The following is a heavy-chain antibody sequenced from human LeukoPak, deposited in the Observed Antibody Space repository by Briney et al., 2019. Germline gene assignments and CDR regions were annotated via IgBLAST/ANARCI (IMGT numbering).Heavy chain of an antibody. CDR1: GGSFSGYY. J-gene: IGHJ5*02. CDR2: IDHSGST. Sequence: SETLSLTCAVYGGSFSGYYWSWIRQPPGKGLEWIGEIDHSGSTNYNPSLKSRVTLSVDTSKNQFSLKLSSVTAADTAVYYCARGGYCSSTSCHQGGWFDPWGQGTLVTVSS. CDR3: ARGGYCSSTSCHQGGWFDP. V-gene: IGHV4-34*01. D-gene: IGHD2-2*01.